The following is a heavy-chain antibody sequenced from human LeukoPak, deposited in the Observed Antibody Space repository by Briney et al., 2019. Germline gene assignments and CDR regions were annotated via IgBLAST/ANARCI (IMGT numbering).Heavy chain of an antibody. CDR1: GFTVSSSY. D-gene: IGHD6-13*01. J-gene: IGHJ4*02. Sequence: GGSLRLSCAASGFTVSSSYMSWVRHAPGKGLEWVSVIYSGGSTYYADSVKGRFTISRDNSKNTLSLQMNSLRAEDTAVYYCARLLRVGTAAGFDYWGQGTLVTVSS. CDR2: IYSGGST. V-gene: IGHV3-53*01. CDR3: ARLLRVGTAAGFDY.